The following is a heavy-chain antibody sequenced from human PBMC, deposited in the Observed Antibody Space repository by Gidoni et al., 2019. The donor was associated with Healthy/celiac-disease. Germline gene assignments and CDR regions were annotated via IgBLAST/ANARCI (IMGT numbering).Heavy chain of an antibody. CDR1: GFTFSSYG. J-gene: IGHJ6*03. D-gene: IGHD2-2*01. Sequence: QVQLVESGGGVVQPGRSLRLSCAASGFTFSSYGMHWVRQAPGKGLEWVAVISYDGSNKYYADSVKGRFTISRDNSKNTLYLQMNSLRAEDTAVYYCAKDTIPAAWGSYYYMDVWGKGTTVTVSS. CDR3: AKDTIPAAWGSYYYMDV. CDR2: ISYDGSNK. V-gene: IGHV3-30*18.